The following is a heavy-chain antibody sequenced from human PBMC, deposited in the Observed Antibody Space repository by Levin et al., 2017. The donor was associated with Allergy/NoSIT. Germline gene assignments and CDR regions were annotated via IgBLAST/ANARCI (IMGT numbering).Heavy chain of an antibody. Sequence: ASVKVSCKGSGYSFSSYWIGWVRQMPGKGLEWMGIIYPGDSDTRYSPSFQGQVTISADRSISTAFLQWSSLKSSDTAVYYCAKHPKFSSGQRHFDSWGQGTLVTVSS. CDR3: AKHPKFSSGQRHFDS. CDR1: GYSFSSYW. V-gene: IGHV5-51*01. J-gene: IGHJ4*02. D-gene: IGHD6-19*01. CDR2: IYPGDSDT.